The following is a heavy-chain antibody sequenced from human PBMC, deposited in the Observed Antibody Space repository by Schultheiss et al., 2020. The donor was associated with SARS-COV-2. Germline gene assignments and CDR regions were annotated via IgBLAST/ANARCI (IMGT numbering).Heavy chain of an antibody. D-gene: IGHD4-17*01. J-gene: IGHJ4*02. CDR1: GGSFSSYY. CDR2: IYTSRST. CDR3: ARASTVTTSPSFDY. V-gene: IGHV4-59*10. Sequence: SETLSLTCAVYGGSFSSYYWGWIRQPPGKGLEWIGRIYTSRSTNYNPSLKSRVTISVDTSKNQFSLKLSSVTAADTAVYYCARASTVTTSPSFDYWGQGTLVTVSS.